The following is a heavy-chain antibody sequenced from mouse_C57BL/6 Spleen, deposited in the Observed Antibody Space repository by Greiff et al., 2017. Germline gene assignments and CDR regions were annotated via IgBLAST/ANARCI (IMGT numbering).Heavy chain of an antibody. Sequence: VHLVESGPELVKPGASVKLSCKASGYTFTSYDINWVKQRPGQGLEWIGWIYPRDGSTKYNEKFKGKATLTVDTSSRTAYMELHSLTSEDSAVXFCARGQITTVVAEEYYFDYWGQGTTLTVSS. V-gene: IGHV1-85*01. J-gene: IGHJ2*01. CDR2: IYPRDGST. CDR1: GYTFTSYD. D-gene: IGHD1-1*01. CDR3: ARGQITTVVAEEYYFDY.